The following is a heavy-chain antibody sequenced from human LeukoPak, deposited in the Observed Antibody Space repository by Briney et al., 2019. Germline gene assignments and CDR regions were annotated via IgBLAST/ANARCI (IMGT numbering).Heavy chain of an antibody. CDR1: GGPISSSSYY. CDR3: ARQLGAYSYPFDI. D-gene: IGHD3-16*01. J-gene: IGHJ3*02. Sequence: SETLSLTCTVSGGPISSSSYYWGWIRQPPGKGLEWIGSIYFTGTTLYNPSLTSRVTISVDTSKNQFSLRLNSVTAADTAVYYCARQLGAYSYPFDIWGQGTKVTVSS. V-gene: IGHV4-39*01. CDR2: IYFTGTT.